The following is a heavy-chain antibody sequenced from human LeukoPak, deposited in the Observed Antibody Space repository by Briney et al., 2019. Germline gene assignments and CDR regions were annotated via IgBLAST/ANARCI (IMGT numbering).Heavy chain of an antibody. J-gene: IGHJ3*02. Sequence: GGSLRLSCTPSGFILRSHDMHWVRQPTGKGLECVSVIDSDGATYYSASVKGRFTASRDIARNSLFLQMNSLTVGDTAVYYCARVSASTLDMWGQGTMVSV. V-gene: IGHV3-13*04. CDR1: GFILRSHD. D-gene: IGHD6-25*01. CDR3: ARVSASTLDM. CDR2: IDSDGAT.